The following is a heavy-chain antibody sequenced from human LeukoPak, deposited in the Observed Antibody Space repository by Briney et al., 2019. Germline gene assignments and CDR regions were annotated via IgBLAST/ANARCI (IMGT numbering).Heavy chain of an antibody. J-gene: IGHJ3*02. CDR3: ARPEQYYDILTGYYPDAFDI. D-gene: IGHD3-9*01. CDR1: GGSISSYY. CDR2: IYYSGST. V-gene: IGHV4-59*12. Sequence: SETLSLTCTVSGGSISSYYWSWIRQPPGKGLEWIGYIYYSGSTNYNPSLKSRVTISVDTSKNQFSLKLSSVTAADTAVYYCARPEQYYDILTGYYPDAFDIWGQGTMVTVSS.